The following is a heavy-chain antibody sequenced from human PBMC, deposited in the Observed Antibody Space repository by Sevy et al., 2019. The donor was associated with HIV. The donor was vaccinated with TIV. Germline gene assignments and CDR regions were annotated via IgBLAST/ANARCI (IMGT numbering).Heavy chain of an antibody. CDR3: ARDLPPSATTVAHFDC. V-gene: IGHV3-48*03. CDR1: GFTFSSYE. D-gene: IGHD4-17*01. Sequence: GGSLRLSCAASGFTFSSYEMNWVRQAPGKGLEWVSYISNSGTTISYSDSVQGRFTISRDNARNSLYLQMNSLRAEDTAVYYCARDLPPSATTVAHFDCWGQGTLVTVSS. CDR2: ISNSGTTI. J-gene: IGHJ4*02.